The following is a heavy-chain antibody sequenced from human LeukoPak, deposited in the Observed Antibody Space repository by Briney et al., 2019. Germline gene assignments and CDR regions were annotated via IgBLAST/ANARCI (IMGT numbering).Heavy chain of an antibody. CDR2: IYYGGST. CDR3: ARDADSNGYYSPLGY. CDR1: GGSISTYY. V-gene: IGHV4-59*01. Sequence: SETLSLTCTVSGGSISTYYWSWIRQPPGKGLEWIGFIYYGGSTNYNPSLRSRVTISVDTSKNQFSLNLYSVTAADTAMYYCARDADSNGYYSPLGYWGQGTLVTVSS. J-gene: IGHJ4*02. D-gene: IGHD3-22*01.